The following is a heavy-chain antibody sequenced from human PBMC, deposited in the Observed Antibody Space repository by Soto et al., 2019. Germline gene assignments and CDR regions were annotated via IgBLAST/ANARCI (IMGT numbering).Heavy chain of an antibody. CDR1: GFTFSSYG. V-gene: IGHV3-30*18. Sequence: QVQLVESGGGVVQPGRSLRPSCAASGFTFSSYGMHWVRQAPGKGLEWVAVISYDGANKYYADSVKGRFTISRDNSKNTXXLQMNSLRVEDTAVYYCAKDSVYGTGSYYPKGYYSYYGLGVWGQGTTVTVSS. J-gene: IGHJ6*02. CDR3: AKDSVYGTGSYYPKGYYSYYGLGV. CDR2: ISYDGANK. D-gene: IGHD3-10*01.